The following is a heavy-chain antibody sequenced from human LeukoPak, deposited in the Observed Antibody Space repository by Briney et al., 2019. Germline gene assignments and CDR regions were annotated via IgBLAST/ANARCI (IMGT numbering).Heavy chain of an antibody. Sequence: SETLSLTCTVSGGSISSYYWSWIRQSAGKGLEWIGRIYTSGSTKYSPSLKSRVTMSVDTSKNQFSLKLRSVTAADTAAYYCVRTYCTTTSCYRDTSDIWGQGTMVTVSS. CDR1: GGSISSYY. CDR2: IYTSGST. J-gene: IGHJ3*02. D-gene: IGHD2-2*01. V-gene: IGHV4-4*07. CDR3: VRTYCTTTSCYRDTSDI.